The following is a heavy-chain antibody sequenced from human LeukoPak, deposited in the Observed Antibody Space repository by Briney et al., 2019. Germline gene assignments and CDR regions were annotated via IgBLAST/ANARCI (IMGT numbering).Heavy chain of an antibody. CDR3: TRSLDY. Sequence: GGSLRLSCAASGVTFSDSWMDWGRQTPGEGLEWVSNIKPDGSEIYYVDSVKGRFTISRDNAKNSRYLQMNRLRAEDTAVYYCTRSLDYWGQGTLVSVSS. J-gene: IGHJ4*02. CDR2: IKPDGSEI. CDR1: GVTFSDSW. D-gene: IGHD2-15*01. V-gene: IGHV3-7*02.